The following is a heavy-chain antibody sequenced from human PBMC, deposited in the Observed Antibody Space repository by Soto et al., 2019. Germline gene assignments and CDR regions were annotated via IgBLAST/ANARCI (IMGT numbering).Heavy chain of an antibody. CDR1: GGSINISY. V-gene: IGHV4-59*01. CDR2: ISYTGSA. D-gene: IGHD4-17*01. J-gene: IGHJ6*02. CDR3: ARVNYGDYYYGMDV. Sequence: SETMSLTCTVSGGSINISYWTWIRQPPGKGLEWIGYISYTGSANYNASLKSRLTISVDTSKNQFSLKLSSVTAADTALYYCARVNYGDYYYGMDVWGQGTTVTVSS.